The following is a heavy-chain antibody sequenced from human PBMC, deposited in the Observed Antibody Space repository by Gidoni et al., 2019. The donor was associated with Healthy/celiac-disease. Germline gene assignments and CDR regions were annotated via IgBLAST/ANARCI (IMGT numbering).Heavy chain of an antibody. D-gene: IGHD2-2*01. CDR3: AIDPCSSTSCPEDYYYGMDV. V-gene: IGHV3-33*01. Sequence: SLRLSCAASGFTFSSYGMHWVRQAPGKGLAWVAVIWYDGSNKYYADSVKGRFTISRDNSKNTLYLQMNSLRAEDTAGYYCAIDPCSSTSCPEDYYYGMDVWGQGTTVTVSS. J-gene: IGHJ6*02. CDR1: GFTFSSYG. CDR2: IWYDGSNK.